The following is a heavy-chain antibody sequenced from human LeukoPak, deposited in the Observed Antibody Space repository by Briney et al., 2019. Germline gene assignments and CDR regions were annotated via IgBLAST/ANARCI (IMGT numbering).Heavy chain of an antibody. D-gene: IGHD3-9*01. CDR2: ILYSGST. V-gene: IGHV4-59*08. J-gene: IGHJ5*02. CDR1: GGSIANYF. CDR3: ARHQRVLRYFDWFISWFDP. Sequence: PSETLSLTCSVSGGSIANYFWSWIRQPPGKGLEWIGYILYSGSTKYNPSLKSRVTISVDTSKNQFSLKLSSVTAADTAVYYCARHQRVLRYFDWFISWFDPWGQGTLVTVSS.